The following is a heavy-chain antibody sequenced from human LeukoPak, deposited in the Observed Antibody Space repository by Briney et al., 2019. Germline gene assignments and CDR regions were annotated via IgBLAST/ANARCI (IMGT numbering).Heavy chain of an antibody. D-gene: IGHD5-12*01. V-gene: IGHV3-11*06. CDR3: ARDQGGYSGYDSGEFDY. CDR2: TSSSSSYT. Sequence: GGSLRLSCAASGFTFSDYYMSWIRQAPGKGLEWVSYTSSSSSYTNYADSVKGRFTISRDNAKNSLYLQMNSLRAEDTAVYYCARDQGGYSGYDSGEFDYWGQGTLVTVSS. J-gene: IGHJ4*02. CDR1: GFTFSDYY.